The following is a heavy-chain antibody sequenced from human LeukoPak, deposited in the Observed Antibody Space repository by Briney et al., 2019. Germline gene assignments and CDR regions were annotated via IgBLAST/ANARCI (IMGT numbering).Heavy chain of an antibody. CDR3: ARGSINNFDY. V-gene: IGHV1-18*01. CDR2: INVYSGKK. Sequence: AAVTVSCMASGYTFISYGISWVRQPPGQGLEWMGWINVYSGKKNDAQKMQGRVTMTTDTYTRTAYMELRSLRADDTAVYYCARGSINNFDYWGQGTLVTVSS. J-gene: IGHJ4*02. CDR1: GYTFISYG.